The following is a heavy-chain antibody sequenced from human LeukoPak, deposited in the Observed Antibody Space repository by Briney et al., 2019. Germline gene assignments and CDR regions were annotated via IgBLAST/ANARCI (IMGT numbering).Heavy chain of an antibody. CDR3: ARGPAYGGNSNIPIDY. CDR1: GYSISSGYY. CDR2: IYHSGST. D-gene: IGHD4-23*01. V-gene: IGHV4-38-2*02. J-gene: IGHJ4*02. Sequence: SETLSLTCTVSGYSISSGYYWGWIRPPPGKGLEWIGSIYHSGSTYYNPSLKSRVIISVDTSKNHFSLKLSSVTAPDTAVYCCARGPAYGGNSNIPIDYCGQGTLVTVSS.